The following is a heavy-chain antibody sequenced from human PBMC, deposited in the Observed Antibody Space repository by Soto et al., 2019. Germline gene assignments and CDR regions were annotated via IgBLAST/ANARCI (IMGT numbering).Heavy chain of an antibody. Sequence: GGSLRLSCAASGFTFSSYSMNWVRQAPGKGLEWVSSISSSSSYIYYADSVKGRFTISRDNAKNSLYLQMNSLRAEDTAVYYCARDCRELNGVCYPNWFDPWGQGTLVTVSS. CDR1: GFTFSSYS. CDR2: ISSSSSYI. J-gene: IGHJ5*02. CDR3: ARDCRELNGVCYPNWFDP. D-gene: IGHD2-8*01. V-gene: IGHV3-21*01.